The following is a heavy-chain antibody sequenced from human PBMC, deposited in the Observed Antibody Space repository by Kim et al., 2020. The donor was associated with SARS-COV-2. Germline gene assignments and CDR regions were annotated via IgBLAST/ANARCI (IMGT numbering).Heavy chain of an antibody. V-gene: IGHV4-39*07. CDR3: ARGGFDWFPIPFDY. CDR1: GGSISSSSYY. J-gene: IGHJ4*02. CDR2: IYYSGST. Sequence: SETLSLTCTVSGGSISSSSYYWGWIRQPPGKGLEWIGSIYYSGSTYYNPSLKSRVTISVDTSKNQFSLKLSSVTAADTAVYYCARGGFDWFPIPFDYWGQGTLVTVSS. D-gene: IGHD3-9*01.